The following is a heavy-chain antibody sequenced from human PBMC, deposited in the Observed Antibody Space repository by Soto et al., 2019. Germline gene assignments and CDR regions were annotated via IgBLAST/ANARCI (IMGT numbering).Heavy chain of an antibody. CDR1: GGSISSGGYS. CDR3: ARGERGVMAFDI. Sequence: SETLSLTCAVSGGSISSGGYSWSWIRQPPGKGLEWIGYIYHSGSTYYNPSLKSRVTISVDRSKNQFSLKLSSVTAADTAVYYCARGERGVMAFDIWGQGTMVTVSS. J-gene: IGHJ3*02. V-gene: IGHV4-30-2*01. CDR2: IYHSGST. D-gene: IGHD1-1*01.